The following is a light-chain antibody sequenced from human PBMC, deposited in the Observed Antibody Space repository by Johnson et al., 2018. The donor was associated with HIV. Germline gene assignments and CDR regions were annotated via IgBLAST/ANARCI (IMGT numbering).Light chain of an antibody. CDR1: SSNIGNNY. J-gene: IGLJ1*01. V-gene: IGLV1-51*02. CDR2: ENN. Sequence: QSVLTQPPSVSAAPGQKVTISCSGSSSNIGNNYVSWYQQLPGTAPKLLIYENNKRPSGIPDRFSGSKSGTSATLGITGLQTGDEADYDCGIWQTSLSTGGVFGTGTKVTGL. CDR3: GIWQTSLSTGGV.